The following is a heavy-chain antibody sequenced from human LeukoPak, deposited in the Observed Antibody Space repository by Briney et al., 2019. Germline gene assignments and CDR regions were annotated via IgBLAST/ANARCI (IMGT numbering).Heavy chain of an antibody. CDR3: ATNRGCSTTRCNRAFDY. CDR2: IRYDGTYK. V-gene: IGHV3-30*02. D-gene: IGHD2-8*01. J-gene: IGHJ4*02. CDR1: GFTFSSYG. Sequence: GGSLRLSCAASGFTFSSYGMHWVRQAPGKGLEWAAFIRYDGTYKYYADSVKGRFTISRDNSNNTLYLEMSSVRPEDTATYYCATNRGCSTTRCNRAFDYWGQGTLVTVSS.